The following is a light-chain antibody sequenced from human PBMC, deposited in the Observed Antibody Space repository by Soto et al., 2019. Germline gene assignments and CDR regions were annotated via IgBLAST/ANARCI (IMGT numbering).Light chain of an antibody. CDR3: QQYGSSLIT. Sequence: LTHSPGTLSFSPEERATLSCRASQSVSNNYLAWYQQKPGQAPRLLIYGASSRATGIPDRFSGSGSGTDFTLTISRLEPEDFAVYYCQQYGSSLITFGQGTRLEIK. CDR1: QSVSNNY. CDR2: GAS. J-gene: IGKJ5*01. V-gene: IGKV3-20*01.